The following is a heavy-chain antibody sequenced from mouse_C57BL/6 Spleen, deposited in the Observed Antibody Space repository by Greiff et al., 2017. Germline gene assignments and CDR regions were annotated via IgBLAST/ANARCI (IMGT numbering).Heavy chain of an antibody. CDR3: ARDEYDDGTWFAY. V-gene: IGHV1-53*01. CDR2: INPSNGGT. CDR1: GYTFTSYW. Sequence: VQLQQPGTELVKPGASVKLSCKASGYTFTSYWMHWVKQRPGQGLEWIGNINPSNGGTNYNEKFKSKATLTVDKSSSTAYMQLSSLTSEDSAVYYCARDEYDDGTWFAYWGQRTLVTVSA. J-gene: IGHJ3*01. D-gene: IGHD2-10*02.